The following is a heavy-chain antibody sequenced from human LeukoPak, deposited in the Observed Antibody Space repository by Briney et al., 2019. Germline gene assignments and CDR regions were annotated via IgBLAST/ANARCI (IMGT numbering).Heavy chain of an antibody. CDR1: GFTFSRYS. J-gene: IGHJ2*01. CDR3: AREDSGDYATKTFDL. D-gene: IGHD4-17*01. CDR2: ISSSSSFI. Sequence: GGSLRLSCAASGFTFSRYSMSWVRQAPGKGLEWVSSISSSSSFIYYADSVKGRFTISRDNAKNSLYLQMTSLRVEDTAVYYCAREDSGDYATKTFDLWGRGTLVTVSS. V-gene: IGHV3-21*01.